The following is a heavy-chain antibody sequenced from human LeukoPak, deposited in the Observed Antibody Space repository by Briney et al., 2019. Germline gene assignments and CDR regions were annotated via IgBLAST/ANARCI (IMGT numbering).Heavy chain of an antibody. J-gene: IGHJ5*02. CDR2: INHSGST. D-gene: IGHD2-2*01. CDR1: GGSFSGYY. CDR3: ARGLLGYCSSTSCGGCWFDP. Sequence: SETLSLTCAVYGGSFSGYYRSWIRQPPGKGLEWIGEINHSGSTNYNPSLKSRVTISVDTSKNQFSLKLSSVTAADTAVYYCARGLLGYCSSTSCGGCWFDPWGQETLVTVSS. V-gene: IGHV4-34*01.